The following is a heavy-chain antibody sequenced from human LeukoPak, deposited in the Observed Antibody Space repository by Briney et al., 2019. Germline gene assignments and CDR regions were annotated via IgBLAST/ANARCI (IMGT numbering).Heavy chain of an antibody. CDR2: MNPNSGNT. D-gene: IGHD3-3*01. Sequence: GASVKVSCKASGYTSTSYDINWVRQATGQGLEWMGWMNPNSGNTGYAQKFQGRVTITRNTSISTAYMELSSLRSEDTAVYYCARGAAPRPIYDFWSGYYSSWFDPWGQGTLVTVSS. CDR3: ARGAAPRPIYDFWSGYYSSWFDP. J-gene: IGHJ5*02. CDR1: GYTSTSYD. V-gene: IGHV1-8*03.